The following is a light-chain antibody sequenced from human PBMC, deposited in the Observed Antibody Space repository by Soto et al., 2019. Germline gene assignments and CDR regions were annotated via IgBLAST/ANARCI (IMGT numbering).Light chain of an antibody. CDR2: WAS. V-gene: IGKV4-1*01. J-gene: IGKJ4*02. Sequence: IVMTQSPDSLAVSLGERATINCKSSQSVLYSSNNKNYLAWYQQKPGQPPKLLIYWASTRESGVPDRFSGSGSGTDLNLNRRSLHDEDVAVYYCLKYYTPSLTFGGGNKVEIK. CDR3: LKYYTPSLT. CDR1: QSVLYSSNNKNY.